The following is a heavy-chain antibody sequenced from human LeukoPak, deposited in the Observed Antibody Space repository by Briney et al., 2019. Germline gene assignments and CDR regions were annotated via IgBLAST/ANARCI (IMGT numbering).Heavy chain of an antibody. J-gene: IGHJ5*02. Sequence: PSETLSLTCTVSGGSISSYYWSWIRQPPGKRLEWIGYIYYSGSTNYNPSLKSRVTISVDTSKNQFSLKLSSVTAADTAVYYCARGYGGSRYSGFDPWGQGTLVTVSS. CDR3: ARGYGGSRYSGFDP. V-gene: IGHV4-59*01. CDR2: IYYSGST. CDR1: GGSISSYY. D-gene: IGHD2-15*01.